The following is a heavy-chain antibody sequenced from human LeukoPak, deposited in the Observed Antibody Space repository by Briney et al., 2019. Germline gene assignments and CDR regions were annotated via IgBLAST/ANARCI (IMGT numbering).Heavy chain of an antibody. V-gene: IGHV1-46*01. J-gene: IGHJ3*02. CDR2: INPSGGST. CDR1: GYTFTSYY. Sequence: ASVKVSCKASGYTFTSYYMHWVQQAPGQGLEWMGIINPSGGSTSYAQKLQGRVTMTRDTSTSTVYMELSSLRSEDTAVYYCARVAGVEMATIRGYDAFDIWGQGTMVTVSS. CDR3: ARVAGVEMATIRGYDAFDI. D-gene: IGHD5-24*01.